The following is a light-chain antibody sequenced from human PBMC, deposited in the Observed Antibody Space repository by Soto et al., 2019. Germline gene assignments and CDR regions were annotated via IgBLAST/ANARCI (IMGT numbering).Light chain of an antibody. CDR3: QQTHAVPLT. Sequence: DVQMTEAPTSLCASVGDRVTMRGRASQPISNYLTWYQQKPGEDTQVLIFGASSLQSGVPSKFSGSGYGTDFPLTIKNLHPDDFATYYCQQTHAVPLTFGQGTRLETK. CDR1: QPISNY. V-gene: IGKV1-39*01. J-gene: IGKJ5*01. CDR2: GAS.